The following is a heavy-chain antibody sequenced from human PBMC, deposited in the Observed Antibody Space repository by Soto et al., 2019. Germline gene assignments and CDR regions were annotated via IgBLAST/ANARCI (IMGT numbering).Heavy chain of an antibody. CDR2: INPSGGST. Sequence: CKASGYTFTSYYMHWVRQAPGQGLEWMGIINPSGGSTSYAQKFQGRVTMTRDTSTSTVYMELSSLRSEDTAVYYCARDPSPIVVVPAAIRNWFDPWGQGTLVTVSS. V-gene: IGHV1-46*03. J-gene: IGHJ5*02. D-gene: IGHD2-2*01. CDR3: ARDPSPIVVVPAAIRNWFDP. CDR1: GYTFTSYY.